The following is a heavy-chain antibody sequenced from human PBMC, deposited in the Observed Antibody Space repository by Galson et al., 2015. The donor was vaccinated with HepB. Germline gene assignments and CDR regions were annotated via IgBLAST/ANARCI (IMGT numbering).Heavy chain of an antibody. CDR3: ATKTAGHNPFDY. CDR2: ISVGSETT. V-gene: IGHV3-23*01. D-gene: IGHD1-1*01. Sequence: SLRLSCAASGFTFTSYVMNWVRQAPGKGLEWVSIISVGSETTYYADSVNGRFTISRDNSKNMLYLEMNSLRAEDTAIYYCATKTAGHNPFDYWGQGTLVTVSS. CDR1: GFTFTSYV. J-gene: IGHJ4*02.